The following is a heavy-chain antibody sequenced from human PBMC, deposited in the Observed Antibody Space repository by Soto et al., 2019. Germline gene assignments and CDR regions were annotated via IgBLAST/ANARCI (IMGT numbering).Heavy chain of an antibody. D-gene: IGHD6-13*01. J-gene: IGHJ4*02. CDR2: ISGSASST. CDR3: AKGGLYISSSWFEGY. V-gene: IGHV3-23*01. Sequence: EVQLLESGGGLVQPRGSLRLSCAASGFTFSNYAMSWVRQAPGKGLEWVSSISGSASSTYNADYVKGRFTITRDNSKNTLYLQMHSLRPEDTAVYYCAKGGLYISSSWFEGYWGQGTLVTVSS. CDR1: GFTFSNYA.